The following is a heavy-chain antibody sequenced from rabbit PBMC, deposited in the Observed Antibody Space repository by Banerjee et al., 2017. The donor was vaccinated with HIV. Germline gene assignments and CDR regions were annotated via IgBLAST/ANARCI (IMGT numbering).Heavy chain of an antibody. CDR2: IYGGSSGST. CDR1: GFSFSSDYH. J-gene: IGHJ2*01. Sequence: QSLEESGGGLVKPGASLTLTCKASGFSFSSDYHMCWVRQAPGKGLEWIACIYGGSSGSTQYASWAKGRFTISKTSSTTVTLQMTSLTAADTATYFCARSDVSWNGYHHFNPWGPGTLVTVS. CDR3: ARSDVSWNGYHHFNP. D-gene: IGHD6-1*01. V-gene: IGHV1S40*01.